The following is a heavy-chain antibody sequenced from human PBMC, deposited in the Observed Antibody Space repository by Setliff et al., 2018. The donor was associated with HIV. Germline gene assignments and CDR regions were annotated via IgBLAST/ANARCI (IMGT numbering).Heavy chain of an antibody. J-gene: IGHJ5*01. CDR2: INYSGDT. D-gene: IGHD4-17*01. V-gene: IGHV4-34*01. CDR3: VRQHGDYAFGS. Sequence: SETLSLTCAVYGESFSGYYWSWIRQPPGEGLEWIGEINYSGDTTYNPSLKSRVNMFIDTSKKQFSLRMASVTAADTAVYYCVRQHGDYAFGSWGQGTLVTVSS. CDR1: GESFSGYY.